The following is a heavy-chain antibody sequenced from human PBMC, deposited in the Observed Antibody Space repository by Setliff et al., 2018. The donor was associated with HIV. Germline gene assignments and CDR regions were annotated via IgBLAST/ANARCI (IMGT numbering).Heavy chain of an antibody. CDR2: ISAYNGNT. CDR1: GYTFTSYG. D-gene: IGHD4-17*01. Sequence: ASVKVSCKASGYTFTSYGISWVRQAPGQGLEWMGWISAYNGNTNYAQKLQGRVTMTRDTPISTAYMELGGLRSDDTAVYYCARNYGADSNYFDYWGQGTLVTVSS. J-gene: IGHJ4*02. V-gene: IGHV1-18*01. CDR3: ARNYGADSNYFDY.